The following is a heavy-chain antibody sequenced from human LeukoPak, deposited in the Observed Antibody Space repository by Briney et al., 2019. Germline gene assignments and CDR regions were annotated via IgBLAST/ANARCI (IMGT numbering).Heavy chain of an antibody. J-gene: IGHJ4*02. CDR3: ARDPVDYYGSGSSEPFDY. D-gene: IGHD3-10*01. Sequence: ASVKVSCKASGYTFTGYYMHWVRQAPGQGLEWMGRINPNSGGTNYAQKFQGRVTMTRDTSISTAYMELSRLRSDDTAEYYCARDPVDYYGSGSSEPFDYWGQGTLVTVSS. CDR2: INPNSGGT. V-gene: IGHV1-2*06. CDR1: GYTFTGYY.